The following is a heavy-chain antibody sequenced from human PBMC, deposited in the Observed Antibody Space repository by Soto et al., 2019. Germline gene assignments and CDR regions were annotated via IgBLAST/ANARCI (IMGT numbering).Heavy chain of an antibody. Sequence: GASVKVSCKASGYTFTSYYMHWVRQAPGQGLEWMGIINPSGGSTSYAQKFQGRVTMTRDTSTSTVYMELSSLRCEDTAVYYCARGRITMVRGVTAYNWFDPWGQGTLVTVSS. CDR1: GYTFTSYY. V-gene: IGHV1-46*01. J-gene: IGHJ5*02. CDR3: ARGRITMVRGVTAYNWFDP. CDR2: INPSGGST. D-gene: IGHD3-10*01.